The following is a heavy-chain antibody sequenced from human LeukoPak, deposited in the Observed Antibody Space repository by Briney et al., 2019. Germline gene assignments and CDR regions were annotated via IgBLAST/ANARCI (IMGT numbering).Heavy chain of an antibody. CDR2: ISSSSSYI. J-gene: IGHJ3*02. V-gene: IGHV3-21*01. CDR1: GFTFSSYS. CDR3: ARRCGGDCYAFDI. D-gene: IGHD2-21*02. Sequence: GGSLRLSCAASGFTFSSYSMNWVRQAPGKGLEWVSSISSSSSYIYYADSAKGRFTISRDNAKNSLYLQMNSLRAEDTAVYYCARRCGGDCYAFDIWGQGTMVTVSS.